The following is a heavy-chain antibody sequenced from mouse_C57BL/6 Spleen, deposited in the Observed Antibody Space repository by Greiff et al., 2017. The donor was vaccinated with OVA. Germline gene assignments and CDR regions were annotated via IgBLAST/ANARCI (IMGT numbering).Heavy chain of an antibody. CDR2: LDPSDSYT. J-gene: IGHJ2*01. CDR3: ARRMITTDYLDY. V-gene: IGHV1-69*01. CDR1: GYTFTSYW. D-gene: IGHD1-1*01. Sequence: QVQLKQPGAELVMPGASVKLSCKASGYTFTSYWMHWVKQRPGQGLEWIGELDPSDSYTNYNQKFKGKSTLTVDKSSSTAYMQLSSLTSEDSAVYYCARRMITTDYLDYWGQGTTLTVSS.